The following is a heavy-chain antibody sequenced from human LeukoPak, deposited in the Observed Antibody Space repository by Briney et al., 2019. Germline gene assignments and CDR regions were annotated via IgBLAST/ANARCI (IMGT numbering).Heavy chain of an antibody. CDR2: VSGSGGST. J-gene: IGHJ4*02. CDR3: AKDLDIVATITRN. Sequence: PGGSLRLSCAASGFTFSSYAMSWVRQAPGKGLEWVSGVSGSGGSTYYADSVKGRFTISRDNSKKTLYLQMNSLRAEDTAVYYCAKDLDIVATITRNRGEGTLVTVSS. D-gene: IGHD5-12*01. V-gene: IGHV3-23*01. CDR1: GFTFSSYA.